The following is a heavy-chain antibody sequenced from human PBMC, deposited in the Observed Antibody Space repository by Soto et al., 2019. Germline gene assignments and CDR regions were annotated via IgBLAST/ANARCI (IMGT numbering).Heavy chain of an antibody. J-gene: IGHJ5*02. V-gene: IGHV4-39*01. CDR3: ARGGFRADGESEWFDP. CDR1: GGPISSRNYY. D-gene: IGHD4-17*01. CDR2: IFYNGRT. Sequence: QVPLQESGPGLVKPSETLSLTCSVSGGPISSRNYYWGWVRRAPGRGPEWIGNIFYNGRTDYNPSLQSRDTLSVDTSKNQFSLKLGSVTAADPAMYYCARGGFRADGESEWFDPWAPGTLVTVSS.